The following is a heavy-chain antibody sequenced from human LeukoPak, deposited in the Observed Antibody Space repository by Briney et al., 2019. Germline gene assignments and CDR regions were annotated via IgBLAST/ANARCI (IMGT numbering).Heavy chain of an antibody. J-gene: IGHJ4*02. Sequence: GGSLRLSCAASGFTFNNYAMTWVRQAPGKGLEWVSAVTASGNTTYYADTVKGRFTISRDNSKDTLYLQLNSLRAEDTAVYSCAKGSSGSSYSSLNYWGQGTLVTVSS. V-gene: IGHV3-23*01. CDR1: GFTFNNYA. CDR2: VTASGNTT. D-gene: IGHD2-15*01. CDR3: AKGSSGSSYSSLNY.